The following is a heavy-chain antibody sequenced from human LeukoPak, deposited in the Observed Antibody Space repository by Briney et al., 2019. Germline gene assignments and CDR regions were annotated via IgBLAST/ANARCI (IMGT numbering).Heavy chain of an antibody. Sequence: GGSLRLSCAAFGFTFSSYGMSWVRQAPGKGLEWVSGINSGGSTYYADSVKGRFTISRDNSKNTVYLQMNSLRAEDTAVYHCAKGRVRAVINYLYDYWGQGTLVTVSS. J-gene: IGHJ4*02. CDR2: INSGGST. CDR1: GFTFSSYG. CDR3: AKGRVRAVINYLYDY. D-gene: IGHD3-10*01. V-gene: IGHV3-23*01.